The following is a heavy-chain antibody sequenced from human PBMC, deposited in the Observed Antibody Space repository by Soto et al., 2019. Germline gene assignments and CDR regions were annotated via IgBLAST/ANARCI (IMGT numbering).Heavy chain of an antibody. CDR2: MYPGDSDT. CDR1: GYDFGDHW. J-gene: IGHJ6*02. CDR3: ARLRQYYGSGSKFGMDV. D-gene: IGHD3-10*01. V-gene: IGHV5-51*01. Sequence: EVQFVQSGAEVKKPGESVQISCKASGYDFGDHWIGWVRQKPGKGLEWLGIMYPGDSDTRVSPSFQGQVTVSADRSISTAYLEWNNLKASDTGLYYCARLRQYYGSGSKFGMDVWGQGTTVTVS.